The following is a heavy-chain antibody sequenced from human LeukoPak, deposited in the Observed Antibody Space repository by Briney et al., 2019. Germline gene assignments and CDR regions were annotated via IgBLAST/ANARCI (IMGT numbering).Heavy chain of an antibody. Sequence: GGSLRLSCTASGFTFNTYTMNWVRQAPGKGLEWVSSTSSSSSYIYYADSVKGRFTISRDNAKNSLYLQMNSLRAEDTAVYYCARGGERGELSLYMDYWGQGTLVTVSS. J-gene: IGHJ4*02. CDR3: ARGGERGELSLYMDY. D-gene: IGHD3-16*02. CDR2: TSSSSSYI. V-gene: IGHV3-21*01. CDR1: GFTFNTYT.